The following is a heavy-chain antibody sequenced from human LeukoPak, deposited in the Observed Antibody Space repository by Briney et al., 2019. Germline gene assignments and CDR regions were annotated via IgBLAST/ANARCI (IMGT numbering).Heavy chain of an antibody. J-gene: IGHJ6*02. CDR1: GGSFSGYY. Sequence: SETLSLTCAVYGGSFSGYYWSWIRQPPGKGLEWIGYIYYSGTTNYNPSLKSRVTISVDTSKNQFSLKLSSVTAADTAVYYCARHGAYDSSGYRPYYGMDVWGQGTTVTVSS. CDR2: IYYSGTT. D-gene: IGHD3-22*01. CDR3: ARHGAYDSSGYRPYYGMDV. V-gene: IGHV4-59*08.